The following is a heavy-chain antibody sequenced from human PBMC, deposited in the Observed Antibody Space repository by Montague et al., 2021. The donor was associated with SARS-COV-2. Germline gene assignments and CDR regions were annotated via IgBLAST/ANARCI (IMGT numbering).Heavy chain of an antibody. V-gene: IGHV6-1*01. Sequence: SAISGDSVSSDPAAWHWIRRSPSRGLEWLGRTFYRSQWHTDSAASVRSRISFSGDISKNQFSLHLNSVTPEDTAIYYCARDGDYGGTWYSFLQNWGQGTLVIVSS. CDR3: ARDGDYGGTWYSFLQN. J-gene: IGHJ1*01. D-gene: IGHD4-17*01. CDR1: GDSVSSDPAA. CDR2: TFYRSQWHT.